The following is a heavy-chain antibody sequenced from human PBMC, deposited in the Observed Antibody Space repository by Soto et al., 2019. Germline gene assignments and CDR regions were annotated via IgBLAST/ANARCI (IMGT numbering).Heavy chain of an antibody. Sequence: LKLSCAASGFTFRNYGMNWVRQAPGKGLEWVSYIGIGSSTKYYADSVKGRFTISRDNAKNSLYLQMNSLRAEDTAVYYCARDQLYYNDISGRPLNAFDVWGQGTMVTVS. CDR3: ARDQLYYNDISGRPLNAFDV. V-gene: IGHV3-48*01. D-gene: IGHD3-22*01. CDR1: GFTFRNYG. J-gene: IGHJ3*01. CDR2: IGIGSSTK.